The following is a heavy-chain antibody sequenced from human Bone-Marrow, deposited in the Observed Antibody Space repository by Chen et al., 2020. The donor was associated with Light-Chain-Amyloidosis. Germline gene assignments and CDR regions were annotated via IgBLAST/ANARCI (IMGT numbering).Heavy chain of an antibody. Sequence: QVQLQQWGAGLLKPSETLSLTCAVYGGSFRGYFWSWIRQPPGKGLEWVGEITHRGSNNYNPSLKGGVTISVETSKTQFSRKLSSGTAADTAVYYWAGGSQKAATSYYCYYGMDVWGQGTTVTFSS. V-gene: IGHV4-34*01. CDR1: GGSFRGYF. CDR3: AGGSQKAATSYYCYYGMDV. D-gene: IGHD2-15*01. J-gene: IGHJ6*02. CDR2: ITHRGSN.